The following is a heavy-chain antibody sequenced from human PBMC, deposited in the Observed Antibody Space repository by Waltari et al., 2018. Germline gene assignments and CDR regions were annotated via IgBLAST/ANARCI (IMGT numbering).Heavy chain of an antibody. CDR3: ARDTRDFRGVISD. J-gene: IGHJ4*02. V-gene: IGHV4-59*12. CDR1: GGSISSYY. D-gene: IGHD3-10*01. Sequence: QVQLQESGPGLVKPSETLSLTCTVSGGSISSYYWSWIRQPPGKGLEWIGEIYHSGSTNYNPSLKSRVTISVDKSKNQFSLKLSSVTAADTAVYYCARDTRDFRGVISDWGQGTLVTVSS. CDR2: IYHSGST.